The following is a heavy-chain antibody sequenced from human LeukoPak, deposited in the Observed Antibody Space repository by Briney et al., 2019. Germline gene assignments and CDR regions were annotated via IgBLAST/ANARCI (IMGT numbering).Heavy chain of an antibody. CDR2: ISGSGGST. CDR1: GFTFSSYA. V-gene: IGHV3-23*01. J-gene: IGHJ4*02. D-gene: IGHD6-19*01. CDR3: AKAGSGWEYYFDY. Sequence: RGSLRLSCAASGFTFSSYAMSWVRQAPGKGLEWVSAISGSGGSTYYADSVKGRFTISRDNSKNTLYLQMNSLRAEDTAVYYCAKAGSGWEYYFDYWGQGTLVTVSS.